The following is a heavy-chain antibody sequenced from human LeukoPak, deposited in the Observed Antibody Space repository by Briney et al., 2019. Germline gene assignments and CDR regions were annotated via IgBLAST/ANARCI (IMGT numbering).Heavy chain of an antibody. V-gene: IGHV3-53*01. CDR1: GFTVSSNY. CDR3: ARHGKWFGELLGPYYFDY. Sequence: GGSLRLSCAASGFTVSSNYMSWVRQAPGKGLEWVSVIYSDGSTYYADSMKGRFTISGDNSKTTMYLQMNSLRAEDTAVYYCARHGKWFGELLGPYYFDYWGPGTLVTVSS. J-gene: IGHJ4*02. D-gene: IGHD3-10*01. CDR2: IYSDGST.